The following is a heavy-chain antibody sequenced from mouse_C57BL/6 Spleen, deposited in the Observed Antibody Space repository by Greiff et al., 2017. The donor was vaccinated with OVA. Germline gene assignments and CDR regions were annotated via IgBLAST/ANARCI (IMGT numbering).Heavy chain of an antibody. Sequence: EVKLVESGGDLVKPGGSLKLSCAASGFTFSSYGMSWVRQTPDKRLEWVATISSGGSYTYYPDSVKGRFTISRDNAKNTLYLQMSSLKSEDTAMYYCARLITTVVATEDWYFDVWGTGTTVTVSS. CDR2: ISSGGSYT. V-gene: IGHV5-6*01. D-gene: IGHD1-1*01. J-gene: IGHJ1*03. CDR1: GFTFSSYG. CDR3: ARLITTVVATEDWYFDV.